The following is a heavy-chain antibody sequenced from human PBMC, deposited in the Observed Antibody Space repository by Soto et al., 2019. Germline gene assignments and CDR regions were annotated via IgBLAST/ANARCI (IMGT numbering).Heavy chain of an antibody. V-gene: IGHV5-51*01. D-gene: IGHD6-6*01. CDR2: IYPGDSDT. CDR3: ARATSSSSGIRVWFDP. CDR1: GYSFTSYW. Sequence: GESLKISCKGSGYSFTSYWIGWVRQMPGKGLEWMGIIYPGDSDTRYSPSFQGQVTISADKSISTAYLQWSSLKASDTAMYYCARATSSSSGIRVWFDPWGQGTLVTVSS. J-gene: IGHJ5*02.